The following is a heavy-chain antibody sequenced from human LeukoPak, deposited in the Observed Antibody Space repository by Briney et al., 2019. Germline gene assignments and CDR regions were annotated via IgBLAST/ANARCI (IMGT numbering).Heavy chain of an antibody. V-gene: IGHV1-18*04. Sequence: GASVKVSCKASGYTCTGYYMHWVRQAPGQGLEWLGWISAYNGNTNYAQKLQGRVTMTTDTSTSTAYMELRSLRSDDTAVYYCARGAFASSGWYGDYWGQGTLVTVSS. CDR3: ARGAFASSGWYGDY. J-gene: IGHJ4*02. D-gene: IGHD6-19*01. CDR1: GYTCTGYY. CDR2: ISAYNGNT.